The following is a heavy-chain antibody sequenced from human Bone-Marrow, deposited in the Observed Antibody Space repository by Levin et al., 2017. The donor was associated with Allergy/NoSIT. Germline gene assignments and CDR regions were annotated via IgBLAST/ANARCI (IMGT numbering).Heavy chain of an antibody. V-gene: IGHV3-66*02. CDR2: IYSGGST. J-gene: IGHJ2*01. CDR1: GFTVSSNY. D-gene: IGHD3-10*01. CDR3: ARRGADQGEGYFDL. Sequence: ETLSLTCAASGFTVSSNYMSWVRQAPGKGLEWVAVIYSGGSTYYADSVKGRFTISRDNSKNTLYLQMNSLSAEDTAVYYCARRGADQGEGYFDLWGRGTLVTVSS.